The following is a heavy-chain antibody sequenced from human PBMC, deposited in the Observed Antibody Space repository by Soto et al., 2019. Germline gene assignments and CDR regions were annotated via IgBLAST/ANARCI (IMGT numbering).Heavy chain of an antibody. CDR1: GGTFSSYA. D-gene: IGHD6-6*01. V-gene: IGHV1-69*01. CDR2: IIPIFGTA. Sequence: QVQLVQSGAEVKKPGSSVKVSCKASGGTFSSYAISWVRQAPGQGLEWMGGIIPIFGTANYAQKFQGRVTITADESTRPGHMEVGSLRAEDTARYYWARDHRTAARPGWFDPWGQGTLVTVSS. CDR3: ARDHRTAARPGWFDP. J-gene: IGHJ5*02.